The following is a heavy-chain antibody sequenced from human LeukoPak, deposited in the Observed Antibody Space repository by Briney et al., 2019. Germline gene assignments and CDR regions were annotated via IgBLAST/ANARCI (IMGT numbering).Heavy chain of an antibody. Sequence: SETLSLTCAVYGGSFRGYYWSWIRQPPGRGLEWIGEINHSGSTNYNPSLKSRVTISVDTSKNQFSLKLSSVTAADTAVYYCARAIVVVPAANLKHFDYWGQGTLVTVSS. V-gene: IGHV4-34*01. J-gene: IGHJ4*02. D-gene: IGHD2-2*01. CDR3: ARAIVVVPAANLKHFDY. CDR2: INHSGST. CDR1: GGSFRGYY.